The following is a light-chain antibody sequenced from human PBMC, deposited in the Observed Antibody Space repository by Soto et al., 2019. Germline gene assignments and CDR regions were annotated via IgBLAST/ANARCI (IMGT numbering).Light chain of an antibody. J-gene: IGKJ5*01. V-gene: IGKV1-39*01. Sequence: DIQMTQSPSSLSVSVGDRFTITCRASQSISSYLNWYQQKPGKAPKLLIYAASSLQSGVPSRFSGSGSGTDFTLTISSLQPEDFATYYCQQSYSTPITFGQGTRLEIK. CDR3: QQSYSTPIT. CDR2: AAS. CDR1: QSISSY.